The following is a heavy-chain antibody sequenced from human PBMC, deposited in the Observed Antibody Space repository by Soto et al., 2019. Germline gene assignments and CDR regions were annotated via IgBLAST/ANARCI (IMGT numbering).Heavy chain of an antibody. CDR3: ARDLAAGDL. CDR2: INPSGGST. V-gene: IGHV1-46*01. CDR1: GYTFTSYY. J-gene: IGHJ5*02. Sequence: GASVKVSCKASGYTFTSYYMHWVRQAPGQGLEWMGIINPSGGSTSYAQEFQGRVTLTSDTSTSTVYMELSSLRFEDTALFYCARDLAAGDLWGQGTLVTVSA. D-gene: IGHD6-13*01.